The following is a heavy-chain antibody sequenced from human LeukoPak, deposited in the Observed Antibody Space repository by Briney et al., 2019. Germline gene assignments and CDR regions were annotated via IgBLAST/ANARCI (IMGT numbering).Heavy chain of an antibody. CDR3: AKGHTGYSSGWYYFDY. Sequence: GGSLRLSCAASGFTFSSYGMHWVRQAPGKGLEWVAFIRYDGSNKYYADSVQGRFTISRDNSKNTLYLQLNSLRAEDTAVYYCAKGHTGYSSGWYYFDYWGQGTLVTVSS. D-gene: IGHD6-19*01. V-gene: IGHV3-30*02. J-gene: IGHJ4*02. CDR1: GFTFSSYG. CDR2: IRYDGSNK.